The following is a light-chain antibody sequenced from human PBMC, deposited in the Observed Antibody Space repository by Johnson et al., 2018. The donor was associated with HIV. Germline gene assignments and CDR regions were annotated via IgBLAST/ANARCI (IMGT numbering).Light chain of an antibody. CDR3: GTWDTSLNAFV. CDR2: ENN. Sequence: HSVLTQPPSVSAAPGQKVTISCSGSNSNIGSNYVSWYQQLPGTAPKLLIYENNKRPSGIPDRFSGSKSGMSATLAITGLQTGDEADYYCGTWDTSLNAFVLGTGTSVIVL. CDR1: NSNIGSNY. V-gene: IGLV1-51*02. J-gene: IGLJ1*01.